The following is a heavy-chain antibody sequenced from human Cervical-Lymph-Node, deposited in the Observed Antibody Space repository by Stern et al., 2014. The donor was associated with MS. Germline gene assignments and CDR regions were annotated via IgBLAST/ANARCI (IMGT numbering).Heavy chain of an antibody. V-gene: IGHV2-5*02. CDR2: TSGDDDQ. CDR1: GFSLSTSAVG. J-gene: IGHJ4*02. D-gene: IGHD4-11*01. CDR3: AHVDYRGFFDY. Sequence: QVTLKESGPTLVRPTQTLTVTCTFSGFSLSTSAVGVAWIRQPPGKALEWLAFTSGDDDQRYSASLKDRLTITRDWSFNELVLTLTTVDPVDTATYYCAHVDYRGFFDYWGQGTLVTVSS.